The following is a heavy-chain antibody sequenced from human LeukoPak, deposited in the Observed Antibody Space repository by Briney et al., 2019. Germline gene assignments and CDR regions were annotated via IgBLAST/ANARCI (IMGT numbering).Heavy chain of an antibody. CDR3: ARGRYDYVWGSYRYLYYFDY. CDR2: IYTSGST. V-gene: IGHV4-4*07. J-gene: IGHJ4*02. CDR1: GGSISSYY. Sequence: SETLSLTCTVSGGSISSYYWSWIRKPAGKGLEWIGRIYTSGSTNYNPSLKSRVTMSVDTSKNQFSLKLSSVTAADTAVYYCARGRYDYVWGSYRYLYYFDYWGQGTLVTVSS. D-gene: IGHD3-16*02.